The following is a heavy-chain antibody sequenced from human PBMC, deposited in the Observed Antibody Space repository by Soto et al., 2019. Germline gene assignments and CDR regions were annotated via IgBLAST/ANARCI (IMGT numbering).Heavy chain of an antibody. D-gene: IGHD2-2*02. Sequence: SETLSLTCTVSGGSISSYYWSWIRQPPGKGLEWIGYIYYSGSTNYNPSLKSRVTISVDTSKNQFSLKLSSVTAADTAVYYCARDSRYCSSTSCYSDAFDIWGQGTMVTVSS. J-gene: IGHJ3*02. V-gene: IGHV4-59*01. CDR1: GGSISSYY. CDR2: IYYSGST. CDR3: ARDSRYCSSTSCYSDAFDI.